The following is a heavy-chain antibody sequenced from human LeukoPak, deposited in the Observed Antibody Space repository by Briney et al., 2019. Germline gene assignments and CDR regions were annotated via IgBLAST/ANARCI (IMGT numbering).Heavy chain of an antibody. CDR2: SSAYNGNT. V-gene: IGHV1-18*01. J-gene: IGHJ3*02. CDR1: GYTFTSYG. D-gene: IGHD2-15*01. Sequence: ASVKVSCKASGYTFTSYGISWVRQAPGQGLEWMGWSSAYNGNTNYAQKLQGRVTMTTDTSTSTAYMELRSLRSDDTAVYYCARGGYCSGGSCGPLGAFDIWGQGTMVTVSS. CDR3: ARGGYCSGGSCGPLGAFDI.